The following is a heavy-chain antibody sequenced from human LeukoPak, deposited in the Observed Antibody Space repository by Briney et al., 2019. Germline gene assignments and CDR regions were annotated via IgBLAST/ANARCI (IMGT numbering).Heavy chain of an antibody. CDR1: GFTFSTYA. CDR3: SRYYGITSDAFDH. Sequence: GGSLRLSCAASGFTFSTYAMHWVRQAPGKGLEWVAVISYDGSNKYYADSVKGRFTISRDNSKNTLYLQMNSLRAEDTAVYYWSRYYGITSDAFDHWGQGTLVTVSS. J-gene: IGHJ4*02. V-gene: IGHV3-30*04. CDR2: ISYDGSNK. D-gene: IGHD3-10*01.